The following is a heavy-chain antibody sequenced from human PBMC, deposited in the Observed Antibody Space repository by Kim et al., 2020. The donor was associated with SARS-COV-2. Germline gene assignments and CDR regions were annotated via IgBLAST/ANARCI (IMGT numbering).Heavy chain of an antibody. Sequence: GGSLRLSCAASGFTFSNCAMNWVRQAPGKGLEWVSGIGGSGGSTYFADSVKGRFTISRDNSKNTLYLLMNSLRVEDTAVYYCAKGTRSESYSPDYWGQGTLVTVSS. CDR3: AKGTRSESYSPDY. J-gene: IGHJ4*02. CDR1: GFTFSNCA. D-gene: IGHD3-10*01. CDR2: IGGSGGST. V-gene: IGHV3-23*01.